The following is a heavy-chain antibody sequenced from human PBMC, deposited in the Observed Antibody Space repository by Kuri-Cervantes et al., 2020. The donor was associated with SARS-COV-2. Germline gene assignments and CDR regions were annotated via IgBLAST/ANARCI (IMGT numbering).Heavy chain of an antibody. CDR1: GGSFSGYQ. V-gene: IGHV4-34*01. CDR2: INDSGAT. CDR3: ASGRREIVVVPTDMGMDV. D-gene: IGHD2-2*01. Sequence: AETLSLTCAVYGGSFSGYQWSWIRQTPGMGLEWIGQINDSGATKYNPSLKSGVIVSMDKSKNKFPLKLSSVPAADTAVYYCASGRREIVVVPTDMGMDVWGKGTTVTVSS. J-gene: IGHJ6*03.